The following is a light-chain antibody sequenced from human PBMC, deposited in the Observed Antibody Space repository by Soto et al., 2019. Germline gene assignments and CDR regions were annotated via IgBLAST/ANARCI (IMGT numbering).Light chain of an antibody. CDR1: QSVSSSY. V-gene: IGKV3-20*01. CDR2: GAS. J-gene: IGKJ2*01. Sequence: EIVLTQSPGTLSLSPGERATLSCRASQSVSSSYLAWYQQKPGQAPRLLIYGASSRATGIPDRFSGSGSGTAFTLTISRLEPEDFAVYYCQQYGSSPPYTFGQETKLEIK. CDR3: QQYGSSPPYT.